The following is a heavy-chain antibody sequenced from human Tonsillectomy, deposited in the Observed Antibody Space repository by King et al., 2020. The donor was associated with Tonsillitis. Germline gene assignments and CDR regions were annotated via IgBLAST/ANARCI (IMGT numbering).Heavy chain of an antibody. V-gene: IGHV3-7*01. D-gene: IGHD2-15*01. CDR3: ARDEAYSAYDI. CDR1: GFSFRTSR. J-gene: IGHJ3*02. Sequence: VQLVESGGGLVQPGGSLRLSCAASGFSFRTSRLSWVRQAPGKGLERVAIINPDGSARYYLDSVKGRFTISRDNAKNSVNLQMNSLRVEETAVYYCARDEAYSAYDIWGQGTKVTVSS. CDR2: INPDGSAR.